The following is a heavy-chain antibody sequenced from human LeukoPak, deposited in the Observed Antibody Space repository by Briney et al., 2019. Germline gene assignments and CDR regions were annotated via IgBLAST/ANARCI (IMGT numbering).Heavy chain of an antibody. V-gene: IGHV3-21*01. D-gene: IGHD3-10*01. J-gene: IGHJ4*02. CDR1: GFTFSSYS. CDR3: ARVFNGKMVRGVIPDY. Sequence: PGGSLRLSCAASGFTFSSYSMNWVRQAPGKGLEWVSSISSSSSYIYYADSVKGRFTISRDNAKNSLYLQMNSLRAEDTAVYYCARVFNGKMVRGVIPDYWGQGTLVTVSS. CDR2: ISSSSSYI.